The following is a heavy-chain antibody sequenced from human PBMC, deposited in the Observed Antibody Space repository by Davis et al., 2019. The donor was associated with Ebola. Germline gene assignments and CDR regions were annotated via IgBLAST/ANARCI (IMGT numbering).Heavy chain of an antibody. J-gene: IGHJ6*02. CDR1: GYTFTSYD. V-gene: IGHV1-8*01. Sequence: ASVKVSCKASGYTFTSYDINWVRQATGQGLEWMGWMNPNSGNTGYAQKFQGRVTMTRNTSISTAYMELSSLRSEDTAVYYCAAALIDDYGDYGPYYYGMDVWGQGTTVTVSS. D-gene: IGHD4-17*01. CDR3: AAALIDDYGDYGPYYYGMDV. CDR2: MNPNSGNT.